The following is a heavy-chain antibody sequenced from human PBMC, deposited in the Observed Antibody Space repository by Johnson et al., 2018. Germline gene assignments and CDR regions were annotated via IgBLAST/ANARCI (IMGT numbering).Heavy chain of an antibody. V-gene: IGHV1-8*01. J-gene: IGHJ6*03. CDR1: GYTFTSYD. D-gene: IGHD2-15*01. CDR2: MNPNSGNT. CDR3: ARGPEYCSGGSCYSAFYYYYMDV. Sequence: QVQLVESGAEVKKPGASVKVSCKASGYTFTSYDINWVRQATGQGLEWMGWMNPNSGNTGYAQKFQGRVPMPRNTSISTAYMELRSLRSEDTAVYYCARGPEYCSGGSCYSAFYYYYMDVWGKGTTVTVSS.